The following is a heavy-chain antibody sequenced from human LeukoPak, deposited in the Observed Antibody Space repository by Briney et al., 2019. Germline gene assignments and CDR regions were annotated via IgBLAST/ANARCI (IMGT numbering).Heavy chain of an antibody. V-gene: IGHV3-7*01. D-gene: IGHD2-2*01. CDR1: EFMFNKYY. Sequence: GGSLRLSCAVFEFMFNKYYMGWVRRAPGKGLEWVASINPDGSANYYMDSVKGRFTISRDNAKNSLYLQMNSLRAEDTAVYYCARDSVLPYCTSTSCYLNNWFDPWGQGTLVTVSS. CDR2: INPDGSAN. CDR3: ARDSVLPYCTSTSCYLNNWFDP. J-gene: IGHJ5*02.